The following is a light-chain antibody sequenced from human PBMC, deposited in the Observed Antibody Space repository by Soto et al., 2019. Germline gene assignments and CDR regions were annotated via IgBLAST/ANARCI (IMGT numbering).Light chain of an antibody. CDR2: DVS. Sequence: QSVLTQPPSASGSPGQSVTISCTGTSSDVGRYNFVSWYQHHPGKAPKLLIYDVSLRPSGVPDRFSGSKSGNTASLTVSGLQAEDEADYYCNSYADSNTYVFGTGTKVTVL. J-gene: IGLJ1*01. CDR3: NSYADSNTYV. V-gene: IGLV2-8*01. CDR1: SSDVGRYNF.